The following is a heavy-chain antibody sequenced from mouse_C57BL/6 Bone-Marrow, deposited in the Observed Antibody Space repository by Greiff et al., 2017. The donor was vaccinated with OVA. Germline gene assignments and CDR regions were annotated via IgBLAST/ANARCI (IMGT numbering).Heavy chain of an antibody. J-gene: IGHJ4*01. Sequence: EVQLVESGGGLVKPGGSLKLSCAASGFTFSDYGMHWVRQAPEKGLEWVAYISSGSSTIYYADTVKGRFTISRGNAENTLFLQMTGLRSEDTAMYYCARGIYYGSSYDAMDYWGQGTSVTVSS. CDR1: GFTFSDYG. D-gene: IGHD1-1*01. CDR2: ISSGSSTI. V-gene: IGHV5-17*01. CDR3: ARGIYYGSSYDAMDY.